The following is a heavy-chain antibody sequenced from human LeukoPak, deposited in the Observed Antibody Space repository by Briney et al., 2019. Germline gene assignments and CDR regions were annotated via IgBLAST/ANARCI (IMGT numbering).Heavy chain of an antibody. J-gene: IGHJ4*02. Sequence: GGSLRLSCAASGFTFSSFGMHWVHQAPGRGLEWVAFIRYDGSNKYYADSVKGRFTISRDSSKNSLYLQMNSLRAEDTAVYYCARNGLAANGYFDYWGQGTLVTVSS. V-gene: IGHV3-30*02. CDR3: ARNGLAANGYFDY. D-gene: IGHD2-8*01. CDR2: IRYDGSNK. CDR1: GFTFSSFG.